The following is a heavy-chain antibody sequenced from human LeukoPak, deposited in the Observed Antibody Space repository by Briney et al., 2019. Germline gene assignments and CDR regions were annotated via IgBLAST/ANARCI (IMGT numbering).Heavy chain of an antibody. J-gene: IGHJ4*02. CDR2: ISGSGGTT. CDR3: AKGAGSSGWYPNDY. Sequence: GGSLRLSCAASGFSFSSYAMSWVRQAPGKGLEWVSGISGSGGTTYYADSVKGRLTISRDNSNNTLYLQMNSLRVEDTAIYYCAKGAGSSGWYPNDYWGQGTLVTVSS. D-gene: IGHD6-19*01. V-gene: IGHV3-23*01. CDR1: GFSFSSYA.